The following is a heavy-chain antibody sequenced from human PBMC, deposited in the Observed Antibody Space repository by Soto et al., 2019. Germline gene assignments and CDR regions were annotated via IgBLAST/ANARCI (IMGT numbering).Heavy chain of an antibody. CDR3: ARVRGGSPGAFDI. J-gene: IGHJ3*02. D-gene: IGHD3-10*01. Sequence: GGSLRLSFAASGFTFSSYWMHWLSQAPGKGLVWVSRINSDGSSTSYADSVKGRFTISRDNAKNTLYLQMNSLRAEDTAVYYCARVRGGSPGAFDIWGQGTMVTVSS. V-gene: IGHV3-74*01. CDR1: GFTFSSYW. CDR2: INSDGSST.